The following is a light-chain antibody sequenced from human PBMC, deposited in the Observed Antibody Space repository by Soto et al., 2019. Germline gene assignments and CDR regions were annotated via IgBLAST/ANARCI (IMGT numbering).Light chain of an antibody. CDR3: CSYTRSYTWV. J-gene: IGLJ3*02. Sequence: QSALTQPASVSGSPRQSITISCTGTSSDVGDGDFVSWYQQRPGNAPKLMIYKVSNRPSGVSNRFSCSKSGNTASLTISGLQAEDEADYYCCSYTRSYTWVFGGGTKLTVL. V-gene: IGLV2-14*01. CDR2: KVS. CDR1: SSDVGDGDF.